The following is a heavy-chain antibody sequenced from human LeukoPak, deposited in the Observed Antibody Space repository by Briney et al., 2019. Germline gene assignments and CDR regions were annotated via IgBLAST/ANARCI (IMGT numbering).Heavy chain of an antibody. V-gene: IGHV3-21*01. CDR3: ATSNWFEYYFDY. J-gene: IGHJ4*02. CDR1: GFTFSTYT. D-gene: IGHD6-13*01. Sequence: GGSLRLSCAASGFTFSTYTMNWVRQAPGKGLEWVSSISSSSYFIYYADSVRGRFTISRDNAKNSLYLQMNSLRDEDTAVYYCATSNWFEYYFDYWGQGILVTVSS. CDR2: ISSSSYFI.